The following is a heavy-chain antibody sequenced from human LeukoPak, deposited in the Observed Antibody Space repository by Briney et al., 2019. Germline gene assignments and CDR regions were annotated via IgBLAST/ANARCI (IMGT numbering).Heavy chain of an antibody. CDR2: INTDGSTT. V-gene: IGHV3-74*01. CDR1: GFTFSSYW. CDR3: ARALPGYYGMDA. J-gene: IGHJ6*02. Sequence: GGSLRLSCAASGFTFSSYWMHWVRQAPGKGLVWVSRINTDGSTTTYADSVKGRFTISRDNAKNTLYLQMNSLRAEDTAVYYCARALPGYYGMDAWGQGTTVTVSS. D-gene: IGHD7-27*01.